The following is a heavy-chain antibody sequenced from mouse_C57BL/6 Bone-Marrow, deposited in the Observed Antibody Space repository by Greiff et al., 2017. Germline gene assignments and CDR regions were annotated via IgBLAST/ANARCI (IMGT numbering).Heavy chain of an antibody. J-gene: IGHJ2*01. CDR1: GYTFTSYW. CDR3: ARDPSITTAYYFGY. D-gene: IGHD1-2*01. Sequence: VQLQQPGAELVRPGTSVKLSCKASGYTFTSYWMHWVKQRPGQGLEWIGVIDPSDSYTNYNQKFKGKATLTVDTSASTAYMQHSSLTSEDSAVYYGARDPSITTAYYFGYWGQGTTLTVSS. V-gene: IGHV1-59*01. CDR2: IDPSDSYT.